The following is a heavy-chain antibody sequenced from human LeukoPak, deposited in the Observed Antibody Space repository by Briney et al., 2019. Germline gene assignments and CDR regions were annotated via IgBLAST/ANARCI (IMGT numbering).Heavy chain of an antibody. CDR1: GGCISSYY. D-gene: IGHD3-22*01. CDR2: IYYSGST. Sequence: SETLSLTCTVSGGCISSYYWSWIRQPPGKGLEWIGYIYYSGSTNYNPSLKSRVTISIDTSKSQFSLKLSSVTAADTAVYYCAKSYDSSGYYNYWGQGTLVTVSS. CDR3: AKSYDSSGYYNY. V-gene: IGHV4-59*01. J-gene: IGHJ4*02.